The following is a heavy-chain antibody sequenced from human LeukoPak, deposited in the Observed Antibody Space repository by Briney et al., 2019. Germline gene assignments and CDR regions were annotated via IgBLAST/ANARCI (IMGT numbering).Heavy chain of an antibody. V-gene: IGHV1-8*01. D-gene: IGHD4-17*01. J-gene: IGHJ4*02. CDR2: MNPNSGNT. Sequence: ASVKVSCKASGYTFANYDINWVRRATGQGLEWMGWMNPNSGNTGYAQKFQGRVTMTRNTSISTAYMELSSLRSEDTAVYYCARRRMTTVTIDYWGQGTLVTVSS. CDR1: GYTFANYD. CDR3: ARRRMTTVTIDY.